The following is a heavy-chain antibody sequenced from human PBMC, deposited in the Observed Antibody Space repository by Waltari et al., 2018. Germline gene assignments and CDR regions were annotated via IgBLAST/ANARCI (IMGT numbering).Heavy chain of an antibody. CDR3: ASTAAAASRYWFDP. J-gene: IGHJ5*02. CDR2: MNPNGGKT. Sequence: QVQLVQSGAEVKKPGASVKVSCKASGYTFTSYDINWVRQATGQGVGWMGWMNPNGGKTGYAKKFQGRVTMTRNTSISTAYMELSSLRSEDTAVYYCASTAAAASRYWFDPWGQGTLVTVSS. CDR1: GYTFTSYD. D-gene: IGHD6-13*01. V-gene: IGHV1-8*02.